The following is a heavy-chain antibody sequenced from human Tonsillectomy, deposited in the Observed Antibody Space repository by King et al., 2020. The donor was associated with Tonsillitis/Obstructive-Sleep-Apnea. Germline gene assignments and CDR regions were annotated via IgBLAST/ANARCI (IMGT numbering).Heavy chain of an antibody. CDR1: GFTFSSFW. CDR3: ARGSSGWWDFDY. Sequence: VQLVESGGGLVQPGGSLRLSCAASGFTFSSFWMHWVRQAPGKGLVWVSRINADGSSTTYADSVKGRFTISRDNAKNTLYLQMNSLRAEDTAVYYCARGSSGWWDFDYWGQGTLVTVSS. CDR2: INADGSST. J-gene: IGHJ4*02. V-gene: IGHV3-74*01. D-gene: IGHD6-19*01.